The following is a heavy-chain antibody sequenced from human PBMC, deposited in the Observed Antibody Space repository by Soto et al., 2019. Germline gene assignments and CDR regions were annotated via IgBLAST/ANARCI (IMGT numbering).Heavy chain of an antibody. CDR1: GYSFASHW. Sequence: GESLKISCKGSGYSFASHWVAWVRQMPEKGMEWIGTIYPGDSDTKYSSAFRGHVTISADTSVSTAYLQWRSLEATDSAIYYCARYSGSYWHYLDFWGQGTLVTVSS. CDR2: IYPGDSDT. D-gene: IGHD1-26*01. V-gene: IGHV5-51*01. J-gene: IGHJ4*02. CDR3: ARYSGSYWHYLDF.